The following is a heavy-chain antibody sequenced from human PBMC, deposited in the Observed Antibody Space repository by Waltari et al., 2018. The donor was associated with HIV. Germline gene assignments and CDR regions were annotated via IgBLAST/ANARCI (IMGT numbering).Heavy chain of an antibody. V-gene: IGHV3-21*01. CDR1: GFTFSSYS. Sequence: EVQLVESGGGLVKPGGSLRLSCAASGFTFSSYSMNWVRQAPGKGLEWVSSINSSSSYIYYADSVKGRFTIARDNAKKSLYRQMNSLRAEDTAVYYCARDTSFWSSTDLDAFDIWGQGTMVTVSS. CDR2: INSSSSYI. CDR3: ARDTSFWSSTDLDAFDI. J-gene: IGHJ3*02. D-gene: IGHD3-3*01.